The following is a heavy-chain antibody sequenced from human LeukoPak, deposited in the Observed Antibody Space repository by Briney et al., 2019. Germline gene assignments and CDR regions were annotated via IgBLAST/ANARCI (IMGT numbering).Heavy chain of an antibody. CDR1: GYTFTSYY. CDR3: ARVGSVRYDSSGYYQEEAAFDI. D-gene: IGHD3-22*01. V-gene: IGHV1-46*01. CDR2: INPSGGST. J-gene: IGHJ3*02. Sequence: GASVKVSCKASGYTFTSYYMHWVRQAPGQGLEWMGIINPSGGSTSYAQKFQGRVTMTRDTSTSTAYMELRSLRSDDTAVYYCARVGSVRYDSSGYYQEEAAFDIWGQGTMVTVSS.